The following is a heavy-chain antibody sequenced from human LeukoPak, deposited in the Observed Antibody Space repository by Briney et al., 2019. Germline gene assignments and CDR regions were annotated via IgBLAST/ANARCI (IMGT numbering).Heavy chain of an antibody. CDR1: GYTFTGYY. CDR2: INPNSGGT. CDR3: ARVFNAHGSGPGSVGFDP. D-gene: IGHD2-15*01. J-gene: IGHJ5*02. V-gene: IGHV1-2*02. Sequence: ASVKVSCKASGYTFTGYYMHWVRQAPGQGLEWMGWINPNSGGTNYAQKFQGRVTMTRDTSISTAYMELSRLRSDDTAVYYCARVFNAHGSGPGSVGFDPWGQGTLVTVSS.